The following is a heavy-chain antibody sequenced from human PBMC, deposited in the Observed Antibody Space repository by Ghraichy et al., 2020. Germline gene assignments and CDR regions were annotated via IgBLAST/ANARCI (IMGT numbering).Heavy chain of an antibody. CDR2: ISFDGGNK. CDR3: ARDYNNGPRNCHTTTCYAGADY. CDR1: GFTFSSYA. V-gene: IGHV3-30-3*01. J-gene: IGHJ4*02. D-gene: IGHD2-2*01. Sequence: GGSLRLSCAASGFTFSSYAMHWLRQGPGKGLEWLAVISFDGGNKYFGDSVKGRFSVSRDNSKNTLFLHMDSLTVEDTALYYCARDYNNGPRNCHTTTCYAGADYWGQGTLVTVSS.